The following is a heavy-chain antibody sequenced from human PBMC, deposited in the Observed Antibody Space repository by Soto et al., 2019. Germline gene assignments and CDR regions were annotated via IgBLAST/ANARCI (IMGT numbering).Heavy chain of an antibody. V-gene: IGHV4-4*07. D-gene: IGHD3-16*01. CDR3: AKDVSSRRWLDP. J-gene: IGHJ5*02. CDR1: GASIRSYH. CDR2: MQHTGNT. Sequence: SETRSLTCAVSGASIRSYHWSWIRQPAGKGLEWIGRMQHTGNTNYNPSLKSRVTMSVDTSKNQISLKMTSVTAADPAVYFCAKDVSSRRWLDPWGQGILVTVSS.